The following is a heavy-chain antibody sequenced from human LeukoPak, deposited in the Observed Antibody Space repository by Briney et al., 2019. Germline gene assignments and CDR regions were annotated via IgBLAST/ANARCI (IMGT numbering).Heavy chain of an antibody. CDR3: ARSISDSSGYYYPDY. CDR2: IDWDDDK. D-gene: IGHD3-22*01. CDR1: GFSLSTSGIC. V-gene: IGHV2-70*11. Sequence: SGPALVKPTQTLTLTCTFSGFSLSTSGICVSWIRQPPGTALEWLARIDWDDDKYYSTSLKTRLTISKDTSKNQVVLTMTNMDPVDTATYYCARSISDSSGYYYPDYWGQGTLVTVSS. J-gene: IGHJ4*02.